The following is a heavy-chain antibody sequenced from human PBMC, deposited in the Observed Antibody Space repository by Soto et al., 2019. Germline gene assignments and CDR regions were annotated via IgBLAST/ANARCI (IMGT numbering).Heavy chain of an antibody. Sequence: LSLTCAISGDSVSIPSAGWNWVRQTPSRGLEWLGRTYYKSKWFNNYAVSVKSRITINPDTSQNQFSLHLDSVTPEDTAVYFCARGSWDDVSGHYYMDVWGKGTTVTVSS. J-gene: IGHJ6*03. CDR1: GDSVSIPSAG. CDR3: ARGSWDDVSGHYYMDV. D-gene: IGHD5-12*01. CDR2: TYYKSKWFN. V-gene: IGHV6-1*01.